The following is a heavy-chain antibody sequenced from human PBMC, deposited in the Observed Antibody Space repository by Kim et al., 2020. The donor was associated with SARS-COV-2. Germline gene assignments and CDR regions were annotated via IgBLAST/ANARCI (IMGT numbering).Heavy chain of an antibody. Sequence: SETLSLTCTVSGYSISSGYYWGWIRQPPGKGLEWIGSIYHSGSTYYNPSLKSRVTISVDTSKNQFSLKLSSVTAADTAVYYCARELDYGSGVTPFDPWGQGTLVTVSS. D-gene: IGHD3-10*01. V-gene: IGHV4-38-2*02. CDR3: ARELDYGSGVTPFDP. J-gene: IGHJ5*02. CDR2: IYHSGST. CDR1: GYSISSGYY.